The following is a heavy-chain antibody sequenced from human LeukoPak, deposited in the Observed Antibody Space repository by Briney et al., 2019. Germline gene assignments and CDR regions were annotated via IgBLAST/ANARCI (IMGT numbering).Heavy chain of an antibody. J-gene: IGHJ6*02. D-gene: IGHD3-16*01. CDR3: ARENGGGYYYGMDV. Sequence: PSQTLFLTCTVSGGSISSGGYYWSWIRQHPGKGLEWIGYIYYSGSTYYNPSLKSRVTISVDTSKNQFSLKLSSVTAADTAVYYCARENGGGYYYGMDVWGQGTTVTVSS. CDR2: IYYSGST. CDR1: GGSISSGGYY. V-gene: IGHV4-31*03.